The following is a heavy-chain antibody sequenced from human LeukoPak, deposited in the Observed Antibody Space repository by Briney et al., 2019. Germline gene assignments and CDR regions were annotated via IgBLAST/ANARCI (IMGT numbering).Heavy chain of an antibody. D-gene: IGHD4-17*01. CDR2: IYYSGST. V-gene: IGHV4-39*07. CDR1: GGSISSSSYY. J-gene: IGHJ4*02. CDR3: AREHQLRLFDY. Sequence: SETLSLTCTVSGGSISSSSYYWGWFRQPPGKGLEWIGSIYYSGSTYYNPSLKSRVTISVDTSKNQFSLKLSSVTAADTAVYYCAREHQLRLFDYWGQGTLVTVSS.